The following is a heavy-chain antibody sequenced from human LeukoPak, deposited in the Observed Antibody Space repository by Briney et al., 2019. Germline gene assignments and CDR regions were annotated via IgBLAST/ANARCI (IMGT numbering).Heavy chain of an antibody. J-gene: IGHJ3*02. CDR1: GGSISSYY. Sequence: SSETLSLTCTVAGGSISSYYWSWIRQPPGKGLEWIGYIYYSGSTNYNPSLKSRVTISVDTSKNQFSLKLSSVTAADTAVYYCAREVDDDAFDIWGQGTMVTVSS. V-gene: IGHV4-59*12. CDR2: IYYSGST. D-gene: IGHD1-26*01. CDR3: AREVDDDAFDI.